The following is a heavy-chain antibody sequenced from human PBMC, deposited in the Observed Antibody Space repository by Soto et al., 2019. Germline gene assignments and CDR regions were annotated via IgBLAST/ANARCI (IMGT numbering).Heavy chain of an antibody. Sequence: GGSLRLSCAASGFTFSSYSMNWVRQAPGKGLEWVSSISSSSSYIYYADSVKGRFTISRDNAKNSLYLQMNSLRAEDTAVYYCARDSGQQLVLFQSYFDYWGQGTLVTVSS. CDR2: ISSSSSYI. D-gene: IGHD6-13*01. CDR1: GFTFSSYS. J-gene: IGHJ4*02. V-gene: IGHV3-21*01. CDR3: ARDSGQQLVLFQSYFDY.